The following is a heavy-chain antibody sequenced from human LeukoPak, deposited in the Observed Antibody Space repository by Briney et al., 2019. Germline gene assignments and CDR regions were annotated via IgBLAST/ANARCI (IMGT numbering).Heavy chain of an antibody. D-gene: IGHD3-22*01. CDR2: INPNSGGT. J-gene: IGHJ4*02. CDR3: ARDTNYYDSSGYYYVAY. V-gene: IGHV1-2*02. Sequence: ASVKVSCKASGYTFTGYYMHWVRQAPGQGLEWTGWINPNSGGTNYAQKFQGRVTMTRDTSISTAYMELSRLRSDDTAVYYCARDTNYYDSSGYYYVAYWGQGTLVTVSS. CDR1: GYTFTGYY.